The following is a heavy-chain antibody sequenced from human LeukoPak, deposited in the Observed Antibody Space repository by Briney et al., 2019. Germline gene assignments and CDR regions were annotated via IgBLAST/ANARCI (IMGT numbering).Heavy chain of an antibody. CDR3: AKAYDPWDYFDY. J-gene: IGHJ4*02. Sequence: GGSLRLSCAASGFTFSNYGMVWVRQAPGKGLEWVSAISGSGGSTYYADSVKGRFTISRDNSKNTLYLQMNSLRAEDTAVYYCAKAYDPWDYFDYWGQGTLVTVSS. CDR1: GFTFSNYG. CDR2: ISGSGGST. V-gene: IGHV3-23*01. D-gene: IGHD3-22*01.